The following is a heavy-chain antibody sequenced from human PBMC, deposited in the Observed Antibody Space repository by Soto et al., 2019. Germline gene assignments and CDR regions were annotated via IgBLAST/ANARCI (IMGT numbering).Heavy chain of an antibody. V-gene: IGHV3-74*01. CDR1: RFTFSNYW. Sequence: EVQLVESGGGLVQPGGSLTLSCAASRFTFSNYWMYWVRQAPGKGLVWVSRINDDGTSTTYADSVKGRFTISRDNARSTLYLQMNSLRGAETAVYYCARGAQSCANDFWGQGALRTVFS. J-gene: IGHJ4*02. D-gene: IGHD1-26*01. CDR2: INDDGTST. CDR3: ARGAQSCANDF.